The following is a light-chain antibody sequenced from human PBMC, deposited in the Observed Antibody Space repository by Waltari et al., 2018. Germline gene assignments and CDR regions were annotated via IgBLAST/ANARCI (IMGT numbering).Light chain of an antibody. CDR1: QNLGSS. V-gene: IGKV6-21*02. Sequence: EIVLTQSPAFRSVTLKEKVTITCQASQNLGSSFHWHQQKPDQSPKLLIKYASQSISGGPSRCMGSGAWTDFTLTFNSRGAEDAGTYYCQQSSTFPFAFGPGTKLDI. CDR3: QQSSTFPFA. J-gene: IGKJ3*01. CDR2: YAS.